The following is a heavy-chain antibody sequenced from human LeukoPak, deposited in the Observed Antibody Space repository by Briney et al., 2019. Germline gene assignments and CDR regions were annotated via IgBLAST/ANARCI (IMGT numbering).Heavy chain of an antibody. J-gene: IGHJ5*02. CDR2: IYYTGAT. Sequence: SQTLSLTCTVSGGSIRRGGYFWNWIRHHPGKGLEWIGNIYYTGATYDNPSLKGRVAMSVDAAKNQFSLNLTSVTAEDTAVYFCARGSKYAWLVGNNWFDPWGHGILVTESS. D-gene: IGHD6-19*01. CDR1: GGSIRRGGYF. V-gene: IGHV4-31*03. CDR3: ARGSKYAWLVGNNWFDP.